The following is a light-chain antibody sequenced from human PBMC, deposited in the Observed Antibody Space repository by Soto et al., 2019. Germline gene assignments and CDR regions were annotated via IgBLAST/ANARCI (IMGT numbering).Light chain of an antibody. CDR1: SSNIGAGYD. J-gene: IGLJ1*01. Sequence: QSALTQPPSVSGSPGQSGTVSCTGISSNIGAGYDVHWYQQRPGTAPKLLIFGNINRPSGVPDRFSGSKSGTSASLAITGLQAEDEGDYYCQSYDSTLSARYVFGTGTKVTVL. CDR2: GNI. CDR3: QSYDSTLSARYV. V-gene: IGLV1-40*01.